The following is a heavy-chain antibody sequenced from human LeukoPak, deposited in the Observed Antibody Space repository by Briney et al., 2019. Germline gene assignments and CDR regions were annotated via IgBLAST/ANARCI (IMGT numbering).Heavy chain of an antibody. CDR2: INPDTDGT. CDR3: ARMGAFPDIDY. D-gene: IGHD3-9*01. CDR1: GYIFSDYY. V-gene: IGHV1-2*02. J-gene: IGHJ4*02. Sequence: ASVKVSCKASGYIFSDYYMHWVRQAPGQGLEWMGWINPDTDGTKYAQNFQDRVTLTRDTSTSTALMEVTSLTSDDTAVYYCARMGAFPDIDYWGQGTLVTVSS.